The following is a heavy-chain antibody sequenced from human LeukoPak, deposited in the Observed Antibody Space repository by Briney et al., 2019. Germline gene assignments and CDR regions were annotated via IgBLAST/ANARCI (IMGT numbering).Heavy chain of an antibody. CDR2: IYSGGST. Sequence: GGSLRLSCAASGFTVSSNFMSWVRRAPGKGLEWVSIIYSGGSTYYAGSVKGRFTISRDNSKSTLYLQMNRLGVGDTAVYYCVRALGYTGYEGHETSSDWGQGTLVTVSS. CDR1: GFTVSSNF. D-gene: IGHD5-12*01. V-gene: IGHV3-66*01. CDR3: VRALGYTGYEGHETSSD. J-gene: IGHJ4*02.